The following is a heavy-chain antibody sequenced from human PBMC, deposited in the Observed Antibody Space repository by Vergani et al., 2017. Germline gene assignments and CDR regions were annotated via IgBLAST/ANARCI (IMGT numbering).Heavy chain of an antibody. CDR2: IYYNVNT. J-gene: IGHJ5*02. Sequence: QVQLQASGPGLLKPSETLTLICTVSGDAMSSHYWSWIRQPPGKGLEWIGYIYYNVNTNYNPSLKSLVTMSLDTSKNQLSLRLTSVTTSDTAVYYCARDRPYGYGGGVGKWFDPWGQGTLVTVSS. CDR1: GDAMSSHY. CDR3: ARDRPYGYGGGVGKWFDP. V-gene: IGHV4-59*11. D-gene: IGHD3-10*02.